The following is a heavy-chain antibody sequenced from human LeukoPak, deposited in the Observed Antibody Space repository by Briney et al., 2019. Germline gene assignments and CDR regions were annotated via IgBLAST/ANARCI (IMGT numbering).Heavy chain of an antibody. CDR1: GGSIRSYY. D-gene: IGHD1-1*01. V-gene: IGHV4-4*09. CDR3: ARLENVDWFDP. CDR2: IYIRGTT. Sequence: SETLSLTCTVSGGSIRSYYWSWIRQPPGKGLEWIGHIYIRGTTDYNPSLKSRVTMSIDTSKSQLSLKLSSVTAADTAVYYCARLENVDWFDPWGQGTLVIVSS. J-gene: IGHJ5*02.